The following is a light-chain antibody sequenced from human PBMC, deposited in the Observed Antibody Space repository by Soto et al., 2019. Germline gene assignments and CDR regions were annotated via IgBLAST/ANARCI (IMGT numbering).Light chain of an antibody. Sequence: EIVLTQSPATLSLSPGERATLSCRASQSISSFLAWYQQKAGQAPRLIIYDASNRATGIPARFSGSGSGTDFTLTISSLEPDDFAVYFCQQRSNWPPITFGQGTRLEIK. J-gene: IGKJ5*01. CDR1: QSISSF. CDR3: QQRSNWPPIT. V-gene: IGKV3-11*01. CDR2: DAS.